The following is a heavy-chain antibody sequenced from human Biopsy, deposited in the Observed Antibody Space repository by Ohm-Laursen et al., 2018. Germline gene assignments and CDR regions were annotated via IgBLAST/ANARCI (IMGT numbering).Heavy chain of an antibody. D-gene: IGHD2-2*01. CDR3: QGGHVPPGQFYGVDA. CDR1: GITVNDHY. CDR2: LHDRGVT. Sequence: SLRLSCAASGITVNDHYMSWVRQAPGKGLEWVSSLHDRGVTYYADSVKGRFTISGENSKNTLYLQMNGLRAEDTAVYFCQGGHVPPGQFYGVDAWGQGTTVTVSS. J-gene: IGHJ6*02. V-gene: IGHV3-53*01.